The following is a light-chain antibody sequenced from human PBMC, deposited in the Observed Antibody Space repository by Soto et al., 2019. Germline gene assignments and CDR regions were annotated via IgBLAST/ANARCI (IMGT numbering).Light chain of an antibody. CDR2: GNN. J-gene: IGLJ3*02. CDR3: QSYDSFLSWV. V-gene: IGLV1-40*01. Sequence: QSVLTQPPSVSGAPGQRVTISCTGSISIIGAGYDVHWYQQLPGTAPKLLIYGNNNRPSGVPDRFSGSKSGTSASLAITGLQADDEADYYCQSYDSFLSWVFGGGTKLTVL. CDR1: ISIIGAGYD.